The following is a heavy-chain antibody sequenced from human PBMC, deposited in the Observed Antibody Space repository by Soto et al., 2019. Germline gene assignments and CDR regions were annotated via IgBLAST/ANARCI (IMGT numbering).Heavy chain of an antibody. J-gene: IGHJ4*02. CDR2: IYYSGST. CDR3: ARWGTYYYDSSGYYFDY. V-gene: IGHV4-39*01. D-gene: IGHD3-22*01. Sequence: SETLSLTCTVSGGSISSSSYYWGWIRQPPGKGLEWIGSIYYSGSTYYNPSLKSRVTISVDTSKNQFSLKLSSVTAADTAVYYCARWGTYYYDSSGYYFDYWGQGTRVTVSS. CDR1: GGSISSSSYY.